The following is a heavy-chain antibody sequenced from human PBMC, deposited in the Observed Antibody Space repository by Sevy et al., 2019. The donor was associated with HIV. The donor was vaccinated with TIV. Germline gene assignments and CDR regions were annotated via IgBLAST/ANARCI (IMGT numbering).Heavy chain of an antibody. CDR1: GFTFSYYN. V-gene: IGHV3-21*01. D-gene: IGHD3-10*01. CDR3: ARNLDYYASGPPDS. CDR2: ISSGSSYI. Sequence: GGSLRLSRAASGFTFSYYNMNWVRQAPGKGLEWVSSISSGSSYIFYVDSVKGRFTISRDNAKDSLFLQMNSLRAEDTAVYYCARNLDYYASGPPDSWGRGTLVTVS. J-gene: IGHJ4*02.